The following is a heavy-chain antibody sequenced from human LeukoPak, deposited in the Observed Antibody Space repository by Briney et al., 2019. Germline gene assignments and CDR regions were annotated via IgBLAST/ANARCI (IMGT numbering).Heavy chain of an antibody. V-gene: IGHV5-51*01. Sequence: GEALKISCKGSGYSFTSYWIGWVRQMPGKGLEWMGIIYPGDSDTRYSPSFQGQVTISADKSISTAYLQWSSLKASDTAMYYCARARYSSSWYYYFDYWGQGTLVTVSS. CDR2: IYPGDSDT. D-gene: IGHD6-13*01. J-gene: IGHJ4*02. CDR3: ARARYSSSWYYYFDY. CDR1: GYSFTSYW.